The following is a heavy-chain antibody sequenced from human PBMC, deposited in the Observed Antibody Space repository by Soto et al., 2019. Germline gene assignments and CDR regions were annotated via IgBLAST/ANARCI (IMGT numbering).Heavy chain of an antibody. CDR1: GFTVSTNY. J-gene: IGHJ4*02. V-gene: IGHV3-53*04. CDR3: ARDYYDHKGHFDS. D-gene: IGHD3-22*01. Sequence: EVQLVESGGGLVQAGGSLRLSCAASGFTVSTNYVSWVRQAPGKGLEWVSVIYAGANTYYADSVKGRFTISRHNSEHTLYLQMNSLSAEDTAVYYCARDYYDHKGHFDSWGQGTLVTVSS. CDR2: IYAGANT.